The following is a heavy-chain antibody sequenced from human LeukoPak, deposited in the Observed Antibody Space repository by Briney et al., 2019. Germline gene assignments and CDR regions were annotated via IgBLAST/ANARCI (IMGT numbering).Heavy chain of an antibody. CDR1: GYTFTGYY. Sequence: ASVKVSCKASGYTFTGYYMHWVRQAPGQGPEWMGWINPNSGGTDYAQKFQGRVTMTRDASINTAYMEVISLRPDDTAVYYCARGRYCSDGNCYLTWFAPWGQACLVIV. CDR2: INPNSGGT. V-gene: IGHV1-2*02. J-gene: IGHJ5*02. CDR3: ARGRYCSDGNCYLTWFAP. D-gene: IGHD2-15*01.